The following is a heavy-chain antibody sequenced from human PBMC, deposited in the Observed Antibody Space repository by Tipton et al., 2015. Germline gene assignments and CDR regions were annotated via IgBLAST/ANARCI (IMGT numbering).Heavy chain of an antibody. J-gene: IGHJ4*02. Sequence: VQLVQSGGEVKKPGESLKISCKVSGYTFSNHWIGWVRQMPGKGLEWVGIIHPSDSGTKYSPSFEGLVTISADKSTSTAYLQWSSLKASDTAVYYCARRLPYFEWSKVYYFDYWGQGSPVTVSP. D-gene: IGHD3-9*01. V-gene: IGHV5-51*01. CDR1: GYTFSNHW. CDR2: IHPSDSGT. CDR3: ARRLPYFEWSKVYYFDY.